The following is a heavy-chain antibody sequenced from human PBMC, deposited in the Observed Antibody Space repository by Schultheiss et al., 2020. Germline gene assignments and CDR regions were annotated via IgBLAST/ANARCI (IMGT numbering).Heavy chain of an antibody. D-gene: IGHD3-22*01. V-gene: IGHV3-30*03. Sequence: GGSLRLSCRASGFTFSSYGMQWVRQAPGKGLEWVAVVAHDGSIAYYADSVRGRFTISRDNSKNTLYLQMSSLKASDTAMYYCARHARLSSGYRYFDSWGKGTLVTVSS. CDR1: GFTFSSYG. CDR2: VAHDGSIA. J-gene: IGHJ4*02. CDR3: ARHARLSSGYRYFDS.